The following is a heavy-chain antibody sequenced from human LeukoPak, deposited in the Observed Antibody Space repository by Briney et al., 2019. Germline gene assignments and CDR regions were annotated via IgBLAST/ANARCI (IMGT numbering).Heavy chain of an antibody. Sequence: ASVKVSCKPSGYTFGTHWMHWVRQAPGQGLEWMAIINPSGDFRSYAQKFQGRVTVTRDMSTRTVYMELSDLRPEDAALYYCARDYSGQWEQLTGWWIDPWGQGTLVIVSS. CDR3: ARDYSGQWEQLTGWWIDP. CDR1: GYTFGTHW. CDR2: INPSGDFR. D-gene: IGHD1-26*01. V-gene: IGHV1-46*01. J-gene: IGHJ5*02.